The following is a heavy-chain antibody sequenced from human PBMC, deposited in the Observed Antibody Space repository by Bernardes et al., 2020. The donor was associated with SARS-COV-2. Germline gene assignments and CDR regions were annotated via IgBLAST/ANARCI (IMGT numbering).Heavy chain of an antibody. CDR3: ARMSGHCRGASCYPGQYYFDY. Sequence: SVKVSCKASGGTFSNSAISWVRQAPGQGLEWMGRIIPIFGSADYAQKFQDRVTITADESTNTAYMELSSLRSEDTAVYYCARMSGHCRGASCYPGQYYFDYWGQGSRVTVS. CDR1: GGTFSNSA. D-gene: IGHD2-15*01. CDR2: IIPIFGSA. V-gene: IGHV1-69*13. J-gene: IGHJ4*02.